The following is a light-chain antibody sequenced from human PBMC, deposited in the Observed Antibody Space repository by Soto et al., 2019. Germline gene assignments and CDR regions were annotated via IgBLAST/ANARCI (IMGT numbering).Light chain of an antibody. V-gene: IGLV1-40*01. J-gene: IGLJ3*02. CDR3: QSYDSSLKV. CDR2: GNS. CDR1: SSNIRAGYD. Sequence: QSVLTQPLSVSGAPGQRVTISCTGSSSNIRAGYDVHWYQQLPGTAPKLLIYGNSNRPSGVPDRFSGSKSGTSASLAITGLQAEDEADYYCQSYDSSLKVFGGGTQLTVL.